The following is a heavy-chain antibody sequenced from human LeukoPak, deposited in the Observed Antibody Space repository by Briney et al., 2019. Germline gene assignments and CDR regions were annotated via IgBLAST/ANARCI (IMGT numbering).Heavy chain of an antibody. J-gene: IGHJ4*02. Sequence: ASVKVSCKASGGTFSSYAISWVRQAPGQGLEWMGRIIPILGIANYAQKFQGRVTITADKSTSTAYMELSSLRSEDTAVYYCARDSIAAAGTFDYWGQGTLVTVSS. CDR2: IIPILGIA. CDR3: ARDSIAAAGTFDY. CDR1: GGTFSSYA. V-gene: IGHV1-69*04. D-gene: IGHD6-13*01.